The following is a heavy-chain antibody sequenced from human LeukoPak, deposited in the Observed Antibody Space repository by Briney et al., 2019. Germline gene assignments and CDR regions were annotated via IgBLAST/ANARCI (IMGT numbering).Heavy chain of an antibody. CDR2: IKSRADGGTT. D-gene: IGHD3-3*01. Sequence: GGSHRLSCAASGFSVINAWMSWVRQAPGQGLEWVGRIKSRADGGTTGYAAPVEGRFSISRDDSENTLYLQMNSLQIDDTALYYCLIFPGRWGQGTLVTVSS. CDR1: GFSVINAW. J-gene: IGHJ4*02. CDR3: LIFPGR. V-gene: IGHV3-15*05.